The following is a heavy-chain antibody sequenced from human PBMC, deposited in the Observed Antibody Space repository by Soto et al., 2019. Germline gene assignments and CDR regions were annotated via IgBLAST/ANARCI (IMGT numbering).Heavy chain of an antibody. J-gene: IGHJ4*02. D-gene: IGHD3-3*01. CDR3: AKDRAIFGVVTTTGVTSDY. CDR2: ISGSGGST. V-gene: IGHV3-23*01. CDR1: GFTFSSYA. Sequence: GGSLRLSCAASGFTFSSYAMSWVRQAPGKGLEWVSAISGSGGSTYYAESVKGRFTISRDNSKNTLYLQMNSLRAEDTAVYYCAKDRAIFGVVTTTGVTSDYWGQGTLVTVSS.